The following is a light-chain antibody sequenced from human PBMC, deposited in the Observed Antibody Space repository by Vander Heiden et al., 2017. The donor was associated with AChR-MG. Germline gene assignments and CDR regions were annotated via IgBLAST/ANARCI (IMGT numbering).Light chain of an antibody. V-gene: IGKV3-11*01. Sequence: EVVLTQSPATLSLSPGEGATLSCTASQIVSSSLAWYQQKAGQAPRLLIYDASNRATGIPGRFSGSGYGTDFTLTISSLKPEDFGVYYCQQRTNVPPYTFGQGTKLEIK. J-gene: IGKJ2*01. CDR3: QQRTNVPPYT. CDR1: QIVSSS. CDR2: DAS.